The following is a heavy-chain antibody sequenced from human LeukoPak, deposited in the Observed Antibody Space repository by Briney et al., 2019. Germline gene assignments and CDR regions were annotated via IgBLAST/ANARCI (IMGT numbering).Heavy chain of an antibody. Sequence: GGSLRLSCAASGFTFDAYSMHWVRQGPGKGLEWVSVISWDGGSTSYADSVKGRFTISRDNSKNSLYLQMNSLRSEDSALYYCAKDRGGVDYWGQGTLVTVPS. CDR3: AKDRGGVDY. D-gene: IGHD3-16*01. V-gene: IGHV3-43*01. J-gene: IGHJ4*02. CDR2: ISWDGGST. CDR1: GFTFDAYS.